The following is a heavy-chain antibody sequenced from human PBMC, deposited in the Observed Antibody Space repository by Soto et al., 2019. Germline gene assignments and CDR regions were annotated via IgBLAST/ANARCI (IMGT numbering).Heavy chain of an antibody. V-gene: IGHV3-48*02. D-gene: IGHD3-22*01. Sequence: GGSLRLSCAASGFTFSSYSMNWVRQAPGKGLEWVSYISSSSSTIYYADSVKGRFTISRDNAKNSLYLQMNSLRDEDTAVYYCARDSRDYYDSSGYYYGDAFDIWGQGTMVTV. CDR3: ARDSRDYYDSSGYYYGDAFDI. CDR2: ISSSSSTI. J-gene: IGHJ3*02. CDR1: GFTFSSYS.